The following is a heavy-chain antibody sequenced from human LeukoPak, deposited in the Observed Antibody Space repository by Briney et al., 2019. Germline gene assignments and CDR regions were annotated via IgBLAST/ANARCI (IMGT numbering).Heavy chain of an antibody. D-gene: IGHD2-21*02. Sequence: GGSLRLSCAASGFTFSTYGIHWVRQAPGKGLEWVAFIRYDGSNKYYTDSVKGRFTISRDNSKNTLYLQMNSLRAEDTAVYYCAKAPCGDCYHFDYWGQGTLVTVSS. J-gene: IGHJ4*02. CDR2: IRYDGSNK. V-gene: IGHV3-30*02. CDR3: AKAPCGDCYHFDY. CDR1: GFTFSTYG.